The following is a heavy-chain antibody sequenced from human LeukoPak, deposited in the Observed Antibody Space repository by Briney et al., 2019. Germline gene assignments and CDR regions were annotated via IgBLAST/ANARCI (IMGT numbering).Heavy chain of an antibody. CDR2: ISGSGGST. Sequence: GGSLRLSCAASGFTFSSYGMSWVRQAPGKGLEWVSAISGSGGSTYYADSVKGRFTISRDNSKNSLYLQMNSLRTEDTALYYCAKGADYGDYEFFFGYWGQGTLVTVSS. CDR3: AKGADYGDYEFFFGY. CDR1: GFTFSSYG. J-gene: IGHJ4*02. D-gene: IGHD4-17*01. V-gene: IGHV3-23*01.